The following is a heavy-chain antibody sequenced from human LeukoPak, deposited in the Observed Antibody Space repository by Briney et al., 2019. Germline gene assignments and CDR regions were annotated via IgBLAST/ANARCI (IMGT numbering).Heavy chain of an antibody. J-gene: IGHJ4*02. CDR3: AKAGSSGSYSGPFDY. V-gene: IGHV3-9*03. D-gene: IGHD1-26*01. CDR1: GFTFDDYA. CDR2: ISWNSGSI. Sequence: GGSLRLSCAASGFTFDDYAMHWVRQAPGKGLEWVSGISWNSGSIGYADSVKGRFTISRDNAKNSLYLQMNSLRAEDMALYYCAKAGSSGSYSGPFDYWGQGTLVTVSS.